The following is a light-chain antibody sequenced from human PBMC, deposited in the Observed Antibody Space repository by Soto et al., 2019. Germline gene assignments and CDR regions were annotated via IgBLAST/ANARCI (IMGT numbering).Light chain of an antibody. V-gene: IGKV3-15*01. CDR2: GAS. CDR1: QSVSTY. CDR3: QQYNYWPLT. J-gene: IGKJ4*01. Sequence: EIVLTQSPATLSLSPGERATLSCRASQSVSTYLAWYQQKPGQAPRPLMSGASTRATDIPARFSGSGSGTDFTLTISSLQSEDFAVYYCQQYNYWPLTFGGGTKVEIK.